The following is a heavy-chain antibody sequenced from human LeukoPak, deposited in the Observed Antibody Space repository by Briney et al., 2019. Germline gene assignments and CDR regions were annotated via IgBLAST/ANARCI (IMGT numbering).Heavy chain of an antibody. CDR3: TLTGTTHLYYYMDV. CDR2: IIPIFGTA. V-gene: IGHV1-69*05. J-gene: IGHJ6*03. D-gene: IGHD1-7*01. Sequence: ASVKVSCKASGGTFSSYAISWVRQAPGQGLEWMGGIIPIFGTANYAQKFQGRVTITTDESTSTAYMELSSLRSEDTAVYYCTLTGTTHLYYYMDVWGKGTTVTVSS. CDR1: GGTFSSYA.